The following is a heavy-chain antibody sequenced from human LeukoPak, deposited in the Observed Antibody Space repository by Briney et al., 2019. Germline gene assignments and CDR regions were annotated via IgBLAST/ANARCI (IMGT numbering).Heavy chain of an antibody. Sequence: GGSLRLSCAASGFTFSDYYMSWIRQAPGKGLEWVSYISSSGSTIYYAGSVKGRFTISRDNAKNSLYLQMNSLRAEDTAVYYCARDPTYYGSGSYYNDYWGQGTLVTVSS. D-gene: IGHD3-10*01. CDR2: ISSSGSTI. J-gene: IGHJ4*02. V-gene: IGHV3-11*01. CDR3: ARDPTYYGSGSYYNDY. CDR1: GFTFSDYY.